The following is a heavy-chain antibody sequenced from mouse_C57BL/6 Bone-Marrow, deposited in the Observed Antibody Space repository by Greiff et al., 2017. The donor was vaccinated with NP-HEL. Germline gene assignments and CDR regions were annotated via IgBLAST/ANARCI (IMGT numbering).Heavy chain of an antibody. CDR1: GFNIKDDY. V-gene: IGHV14-4*01. J-gene: IGHJ3*01. CDR3: TTLYSNYGFAY. CDR2: IDPENGDT. Sequence: EVQLKESGAELVRPGASVKLSCTASGFNIKDDYMHWVKQRPEQGLEWIGWIDPENGDTEYASKFQGKATITADTSSNTAYLQLSSLTSEDTAVYYCTTLYSNYGFAYWGQGTLVTVSA. D-gene: IGHD2-5*01.